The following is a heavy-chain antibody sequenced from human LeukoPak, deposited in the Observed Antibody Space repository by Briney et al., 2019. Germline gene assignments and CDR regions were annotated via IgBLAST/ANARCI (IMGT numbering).Heavy chain of an antibody. CDR3: ATRLQDCSGGSCYPKGGYYYYYMDV. V-gene: IGHV1-2*02. Sequence: GASVKVSCKASGYTFTSYDINWVRQAPGQGLEWMGWINPNSGGTNYAQKFQGRVTMTRDTSISTAYMELSSLRSEDTAVYYCATRLQDCSGGSCYPKGGYYYYYMDVWGKGTTVTVSS. CDR1: GYTFTSYD. CDR2: INPNSGGT. J-gene: IGHJ6*03. D-gene: IGHD2-15*01.